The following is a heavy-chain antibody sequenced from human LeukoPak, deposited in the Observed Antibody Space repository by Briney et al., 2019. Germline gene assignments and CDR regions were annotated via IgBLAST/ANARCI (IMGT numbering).Heavy chain of an antibody. Sequence: SETLSLTCTVSGVSISSYYWSWIRQPAGKGLEWIGRIHTSGSTNYNPSLKSRVTISVDTSKNQFSLKLSSVTAADTAVYYCARDSGWYISPGGLDYWGQGTLVTVSS. CDR2: IHTSGST. CDR3: ARDSGWYISPGGLDY. CDR1: GVSISSYY. J-gene: IGHJ4*02. V-gene: IGHV4-4*07. D-gene: IGHD6-19*01.